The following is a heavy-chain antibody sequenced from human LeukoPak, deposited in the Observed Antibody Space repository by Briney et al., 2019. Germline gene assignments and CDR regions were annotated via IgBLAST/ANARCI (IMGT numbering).Heavy chain of an antibody. CDR2: INHSGST. CDR1: GGSFSGYY. Sequence: PSETLSLTCAVYGGSFSGYYWSWIRQPPGKGLEWIGEINHSGSTNYNPSLKSRVTISVDTSKNQFSLKLSSVTAADTAVYYCARRAVAAAGTGAFDIWGQGTMVTVSS. J-gene: IGHJ3*02. V-gene: IGHV4-34*01. CDR3: ARRAVAAAGTGAFDI. D-gene: IGHD6-13*01.